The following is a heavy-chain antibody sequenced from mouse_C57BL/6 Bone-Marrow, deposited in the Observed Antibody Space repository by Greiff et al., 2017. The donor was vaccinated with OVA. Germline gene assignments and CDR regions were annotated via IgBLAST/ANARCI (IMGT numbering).Heavy chain of an antibody. V-gene: IGHV1-55*01. CDR3: ARGGYFDV. CDR2: IYPGSGRP. CDR1: GYTFTSYW. J-gene: IGHJ1*03. Sequence: VQLQQPGAELVKPGASVKMSCKASGYTFTSYWITWVKQRPGQGLEWIGDIYPGSGRPNYNAKFKSKATLNVDTSYSTAYMQLSSLTSEDCAVYYCARGGYFDVWGTGTTVTVSS.